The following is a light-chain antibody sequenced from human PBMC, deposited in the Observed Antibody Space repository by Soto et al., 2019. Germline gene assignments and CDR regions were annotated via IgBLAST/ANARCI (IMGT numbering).Light chain of an antibody. J-gene: IGLJ1*01. CDR2: DVS. Sequence: QSALTQPRSVSGSPGQSVTISCSGTSSDVGGYNYVSWYQQYPGKAPKLIIYDVSKRPSGVPDRFSGSKSGNTASLTISGLQAEDEADYYCCSYAVNYFGTGTKLTVL. CDR3: CSYAVNY. V-gene: IGLV2-11*01. CDR1: SSDVGGYNY.